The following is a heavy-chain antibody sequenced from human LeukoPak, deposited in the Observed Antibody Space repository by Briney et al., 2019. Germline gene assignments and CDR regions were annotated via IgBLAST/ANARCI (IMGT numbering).Heavy chain of an antibody. J-gene: IGHJ6*02. V-gene: IGHV4-34*01. CDR2: INHSGST. Sequence: SETLSLTCAVYGGSFSGYYWSWIRQPPGEGLEWIGEINHSGSTNYNPSLKSRVTISVDTSKNQFSLKLSSVTAADTAVYYCARADYSNYYYYGMDVWGQGTTVTVSS. CDR3: ARADYSNYYYYGMDV. D-gene: IGHD4-11*01. CDR1: GGSFSGYY.